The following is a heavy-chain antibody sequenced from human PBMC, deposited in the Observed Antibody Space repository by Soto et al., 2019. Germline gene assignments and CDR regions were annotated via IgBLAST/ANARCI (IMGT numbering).Heavy chain of an antibody. CDR1: SGSIKTDVW. J-gene: IGHJ4*02. CDR2: IYQNGHT. V-gene: IGHV4-4*02. CDR3: ARDAAVAGETDRFDY. D-gene: IGHD6-19*01. Sequence: SETLSLTCTVSSGSIKTDVWWSWLRRPPGKGLEWIGEIYQNGHTNYNPSLKSRVTMSVDKSKNQFSLMLTSVTAADTAMYYCARDAAVAGETDRFDYWCQGILVTVSS.